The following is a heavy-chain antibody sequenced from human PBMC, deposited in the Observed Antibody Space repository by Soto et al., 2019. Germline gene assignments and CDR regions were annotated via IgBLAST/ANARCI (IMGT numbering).Heavy chain of an antibody. CDR2: ISGYNGYP. Sequence: QVQLVQSGAEVRKPGASVNVSCKTSGYIFTNYGVAWVRQAPGQGLELVAWISGYNGYPKHTQKFQGRVTVTTDTTTRTGYMELRNLRSDHTAVYYCARASAGALCDFWGQGTRVTVSS. D-gene: IGHD6-13*01. V-gene: IGHV1-18*01. CDR1: GYIFTNYG. CDR3: ARASAGALCDF. J-gene: IGHJ4*02.